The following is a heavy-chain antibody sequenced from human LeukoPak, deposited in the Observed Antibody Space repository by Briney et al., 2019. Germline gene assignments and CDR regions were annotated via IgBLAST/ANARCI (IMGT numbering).Heavy chain of an antibody. CDR2: IYYSGST. V-gene: IGHV4-39*01. Sequence: RASETLSLTCTVSGGSISSSSYYWGWIRQPPGKGLEWIGSIYYSGSTYYNPSLKSRVTISVDTSKNQFSLKLSSVTAADTAVYYCARGTYYDILTGYYLFDYWGQGTLVTVSS. CDR1: GGSISSSSYY. CDR3: ARGTYYDILTGYYLFDY. D-gene: IGHD3-9*01. J-gene: IGHJ4*02.